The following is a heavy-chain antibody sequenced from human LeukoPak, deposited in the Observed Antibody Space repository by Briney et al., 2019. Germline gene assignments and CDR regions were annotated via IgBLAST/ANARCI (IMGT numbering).Heavy chain of an antibody. CDR1: GYSVSVYY. CDR2: IYNGDTT. V-gene: IGHV3-53*01. CDR3: ARSEWELLLNY. D-gene: IGHD1-26*01. Sequence: PGGSLRLSCAVSGYSVSVYYMSWVRQAPGKGLEWLSVIYNGDTTYYADSVEGRFTISGDNSGNTVNLQMNSLRAEDTAVYYCARSEWELLLNYWGQGTLVTVSS. J-gene: IGHJ4*02.